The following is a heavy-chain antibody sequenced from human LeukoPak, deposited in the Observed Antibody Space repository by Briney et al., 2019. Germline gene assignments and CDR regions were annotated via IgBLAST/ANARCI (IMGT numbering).Heavy chain of an antibody. CDR3: TGGVVPAAILPFF. V-gene: IGHV3-15*01. D-gene: IGHD2-2*01. Sequence: GGSLRLSCAASGFTFSSYRMIWVRQTPGKGLEWVGRIKSKTDGGTTDYAAPVKGRSTVSRDDSKNTLYLQMNSLKTEDTAVYYCTGGVVPAAILPFFWGQGTLVTVSS. CDR2: IKSKTDGGTT. CDR1: GFTFSSYR. J-gene: IGHJ4*02.